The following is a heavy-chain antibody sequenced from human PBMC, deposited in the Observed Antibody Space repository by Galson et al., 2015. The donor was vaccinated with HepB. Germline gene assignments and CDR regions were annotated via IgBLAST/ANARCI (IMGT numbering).Heavy chain of an antibody. CDR3: ARDSAVGATTQGDDACDI. CDR1: GFTFSSYG. V-gene: IGHV3-33*01. J-gene: IGHJ3*02. D-gene: IGHD1-26*01. Sequence: SLRLSCAASGFTFSSYGMHWVRQAPGKGLEWVAVIWYDGSNKYYADSVKGRFTISRDNSKNTLYLQMNSLRAEDTAVYYCARDSAVGATTQGDDACDIWGQGTMVTGSS. CDR2: IWYDGSNK.